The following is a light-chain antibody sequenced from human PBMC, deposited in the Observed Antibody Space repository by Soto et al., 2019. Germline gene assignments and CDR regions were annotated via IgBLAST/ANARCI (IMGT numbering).Light chain of an antibody. CDR3: SSYTSTYAVS. Sequence: ALAQPASVSGSPGQSITISCTGTSSDVGAFNYVSWYQQHPGKVPKLMIYDVSNRPSGVSNRFSGSKSGNTASLTITGLQPEDEADYYCSSYTSTYAVSFGGGTKLTVL. CDR1: SSDVGAFNY. CDR2: DVS. J-gene: IGLJ2*01. V-gene: IGLV2-14*01.